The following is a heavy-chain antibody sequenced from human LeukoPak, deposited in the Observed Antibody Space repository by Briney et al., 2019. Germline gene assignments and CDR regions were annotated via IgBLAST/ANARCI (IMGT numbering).Heavy chain of an antibody. CDR2: TYYSGTT. V-gene: IGHV4-39*01. J-gene: IGHJ4*02. CDR1: GGSISSTTYY. CDR3: ARMYLTVITRSFDY. D-gene: IGHD4-17*01. Sequence: PSETLSLTCTVSGGSISSTTYYWGWVRQPPGKGLEWVGNTYYSGTTYYNPSLKSRVTISVDTSKKQFSLKLSSVTAADTAVYYCARMYLTVITRSFDYWGQGTLVTVSS.